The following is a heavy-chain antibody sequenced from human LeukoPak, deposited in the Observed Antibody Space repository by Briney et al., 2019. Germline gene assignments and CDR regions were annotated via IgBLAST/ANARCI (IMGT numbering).Heavy chain of an antibody. CDR2: ISGSGGGT. CDR3: TRRYNYDSSGYYYVRDAFDI. CDR1: GFTFSIYA. Sequence: GGSLRLSCAASGFTFSIYAMNWVRQAPGKGLEWVSAISGSGGGTYYADSVKGRFTISRDNSKNTLYLQMNSLRAEDTAVYYCTRRYNYDSSGYYYVRDAFDIWGQGTMVTVSS. J-gene: IGHJ3*02. D-gene: IGHD3-22*01. V-gene: IGHV3-23*01.